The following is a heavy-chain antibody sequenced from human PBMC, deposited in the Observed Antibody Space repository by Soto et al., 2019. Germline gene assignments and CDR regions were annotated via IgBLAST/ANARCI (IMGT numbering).Heavy chain of an antibody. D-gene: IGHD2-2*02. CDR3: ARDMGYCSSTSCYTGTYYYYYGMDV. CDR1: GDSISSYY. J-gene: IGHJ6*02. Sequence: SETLSLTCTVSGDSISSYYWSWIRQPPGKGLEWIGYIYYSGSTNYNPSLKSRVTISVDTSKNQFSLKLSSVTAADTAVYYCARDMGYCSSTSCYTGTYYYYYGMDVWGQGTTVTVSS. CDR2: IYYSGST. V-gene: IGHV4-59*01.